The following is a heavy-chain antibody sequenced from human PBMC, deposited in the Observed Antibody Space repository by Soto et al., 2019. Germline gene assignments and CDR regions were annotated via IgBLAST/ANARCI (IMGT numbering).Heavy chain of an antibody. D-gene: IGHD4-17*01. CDR1: GGSISSGGYY. Sequence: QVQLQESGPGLVKPSQTLSLTCTVSGGSISSGGYYWSWIRQHPGKGLEWIGYIYYSGSTYYNPSLKSRVTISVDTSKNQFSLKLSPVTAADTAVYYCARAGGDAFYYYYGMDVWGQGTTVTVSS. CDR2: IYYSGST. CDR3: ARAGGDAFYYYYGMDV. V-gene: IGHV4-31*03. J-gene: IGHJ6*02.